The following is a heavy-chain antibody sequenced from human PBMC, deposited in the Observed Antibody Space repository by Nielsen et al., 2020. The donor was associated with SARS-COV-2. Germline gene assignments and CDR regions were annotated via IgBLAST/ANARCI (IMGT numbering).Heavy chain of an antibody. D-gene: IGHD3-9*01. Sequence: WIRQPPGKGLEWIGYIYHSGSTYYNPSLKSRVTISVDRSKNQFSLKVTSVTAADTAVYYCARDRRDLVPDYYLDQSFYGLDVWGQGTTVTVSS. J-gene: IGHJ6*02. V-gene: IGHV4-30-2*02. CDR3: ARDRRDLVPDYYLDQSFYGLDV. CDR2: IYHSGST.